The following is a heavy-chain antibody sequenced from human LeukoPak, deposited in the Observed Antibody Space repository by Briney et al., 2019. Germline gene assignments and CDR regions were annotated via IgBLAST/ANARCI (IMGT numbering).Heavy chain of an antibody. J-gene: IGHJ4*02. D-gene: IGHD2-21*02. CDR3: ARGGSRVVTYGNFDY. V-gene: IGHV1-18*01. Sequence: ASVKVSCKPSGYTFTSYALSWVRQAPGQGLEWMGWISTYSGNTNYAQKLQGRITMTIETSTSTAYMELRSLRSDDTAVYYCARGGSRVVTYGNFDYWGQGTLVTVSS. CDR2: ISTYSGNT. CDR1: GYTFTSYA.